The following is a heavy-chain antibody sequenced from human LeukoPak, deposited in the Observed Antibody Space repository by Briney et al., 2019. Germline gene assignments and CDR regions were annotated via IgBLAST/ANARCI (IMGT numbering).Heavy chain of an antibody. V-gene: IGHV1-2*02. CDR3: ARADFIDAGPYVIAP. Sequence: ASVRVSCKTSGYTFTDYYIHWVRQAPGQGLEWMGWFNTKTGRTSFARTFQGRVTLTRDPSITTVYMDMAWLTSDDTAIYFCARADFIDAGPYVIAPWGQGTLVTVSS. CDR1: GYTFTDYY. CDR2: FNTKTGRT. D-gene: IGHD3-3*01. J-gene: IGHJ5*02.